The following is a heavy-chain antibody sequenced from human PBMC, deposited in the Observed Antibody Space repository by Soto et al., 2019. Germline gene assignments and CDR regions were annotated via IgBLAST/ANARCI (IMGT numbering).Heavy chain of an antibody. CDR2: ISYDGSNK. Sequence: QVQLVESGGGVVQPGRSLRLSCAASGFTFSSYAMHWVRQAPGKGLEWVAVISYDGSNKYYADSVKGRFTISRDNSKNTLYLQMNSLRAEDTAVYYCARASEYYYDSSGYYAFDIWGQGTMVTVSS. CDR3: ARASEYYYDSSGYYAFDI. J-gene: IGHJ3*02. CDR1: GFTFSSYA. V-gene: IGHV3-30-3*01. D-gene: IGHD3-22*01.